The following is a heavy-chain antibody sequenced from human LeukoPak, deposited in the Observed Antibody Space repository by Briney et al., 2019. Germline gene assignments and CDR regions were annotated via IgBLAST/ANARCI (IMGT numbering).Heavy chain of an antibody. D-gene: IGHD7-27*01. CDR3: AKDWGLTLNYGMDV. V-gene: IGHV3-9*01. J-gene: IGHJ6*02. CDR2: ISWNSGSI. Sequence: GGSLRLSCAASGFTFDDYAMHWVRQAPGKGLEWVSGISWNSGSIGYADSVKGRFTISRDNAKNSLYLQMNSLRAEDTALYYCAKDWGLTLNYGMDVWGQGTLVTVSS. CDR1: GFTFDDYA.